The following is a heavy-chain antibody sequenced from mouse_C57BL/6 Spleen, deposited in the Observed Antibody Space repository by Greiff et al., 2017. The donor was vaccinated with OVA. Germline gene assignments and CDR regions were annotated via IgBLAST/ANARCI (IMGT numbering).Heavy chain of an antibody. J-gene: IGHJ1*03. Sequence: EVKLQESGPGMVKPSQSLSLTCTVTGYSITSGYDWDWIRHFPGNKLEWMGYISYSGSTNYNPSLKSRISITHDTSKNHFFLKLNSVTTEDTATYYCARESTVSWYFDVWGTGTTVTVSS. CDR3: ARESTVSWYFDV. V-gene: IGHV3-1*01. CDR1: GYSITSGYD. D-gene: IGHD1-1*01. CDR2: ISYSGST.